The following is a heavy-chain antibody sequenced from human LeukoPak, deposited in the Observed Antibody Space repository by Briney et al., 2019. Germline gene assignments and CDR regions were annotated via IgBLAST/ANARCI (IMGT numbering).Heavy chain of an antibody. Sequence: ALVKVSCKASGYTFTSYYMHWVRQAPGQGLEWMGIINPSGGSTSYAQKFQGRVTMTRDTSTSTVYMELSSLRSEDTAVYYCARVSMITFGGVILYFDYWGQGTLVTVSS. J-gene: IGHJ4*02. V-gene: IGHV1-46*01. D-gene: IGHD3-16*01. CDR1: GYTFTSYY. CDR2: INPSGGST. CDR3: ARVSMITFGGVILYFDY.